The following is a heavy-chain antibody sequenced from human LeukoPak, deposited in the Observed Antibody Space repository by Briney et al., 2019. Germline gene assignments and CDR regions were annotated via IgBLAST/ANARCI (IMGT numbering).Heavy chain of an antibody. J-gene: IGHJ4*02. CDR3: ATDTGYSSSWHLLFDY. CDR2: MSPNSGNT. Sequence: ASVKVSCKASGYTFTSYDINWMRQATGQGLEWMGWMSPNSGNTGYAQKFQGRVTMTEDTSTDTAYMELSSLRSEDTAVYYCATDTGYSSSWHLLFDYWGQGTLVTVSS. D-gene: IGHD6-13*01. CDR1: GYTFTSYD. V-gene: IGHV1-8*01.